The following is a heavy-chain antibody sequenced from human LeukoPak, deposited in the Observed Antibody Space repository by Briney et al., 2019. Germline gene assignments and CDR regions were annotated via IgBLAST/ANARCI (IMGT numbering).Heavy chain of an antibody. CDR2: IRSKANSYAT. J-gene: IGHJ4*02. CDR3: TRHFRSGSYSAQNN. V-gene: IGHV3-73*01. D-gene: IGHD1-26*01. CDR1: GFTFSGSA. Sequence: GGSLRLSCAASGFTFSGSAMHWVRQASGKGLEWVGRIRSKANSYATAYAASVKGRFTICRDDSKNTAYLQMNSLKTEDTAVYYCTRHFRSGSYSAQNNWGQGTLVTVSS.